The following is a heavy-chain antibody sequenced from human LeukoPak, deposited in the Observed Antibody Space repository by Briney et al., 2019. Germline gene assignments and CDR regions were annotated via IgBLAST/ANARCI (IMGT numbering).Heavy chain of an antibody. D-gene: IGHD1-1*01. CDR3: ARAGLRWKRQAHYFDY. CDR2: INPDSGAT. V-gene: IGHV1-2*02. CDR1: GYTFIGFY. Sequence: ASVKVSCKASGYTFIGFYMHWIRQAPGQGLEWMGWINPDSGATNYAQNFQGRVTVTRDTSLATVYMELTGLRSDDTAPYYCARAGLRWKRQAHYFDYWGPGTLVTVPP. J-gene: IGHJ4*02.